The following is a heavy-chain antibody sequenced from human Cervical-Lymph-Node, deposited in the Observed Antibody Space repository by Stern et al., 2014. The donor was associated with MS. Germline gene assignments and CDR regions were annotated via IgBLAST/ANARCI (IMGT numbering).Heavy chain of an antibody. CDR3: ARDRGSYSDY. CDR1: GYTFTAYF. D-gene: IGHD1-26*01. J-gene: IGHJ4*02. CDR2: ISPKTGSA. V-gene: IGHV1-2*02. Sequence: VQLVESGAEVERPGASVKVSCKASGYTFTAYFLHWVRQAPGQGLEWMGWISPKTGSATYAQKFQDRVTMTRDTSINTGYMELSSLRSDDTAVYYCARDRGSYSDYWGQGTLVAVSS.